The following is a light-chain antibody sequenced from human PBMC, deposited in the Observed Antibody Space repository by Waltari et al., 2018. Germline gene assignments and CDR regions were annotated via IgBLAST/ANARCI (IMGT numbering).Light chain of an antibody. CDR2: GAS. V-gene: IGKV1-16*01. CDR1: QSISNY. CDR3: QQYQSYPLT. J-gene: IGKJ4*01. Sequence: DIQMTQSPSSLSASVGDRVTITCRASQSISNYLAWIQQKPGKAPKSLIYGASTLQSGAPSRFSGSGAGTDFTLTISSLQPEDVATYYCQQYQSYPLTFGGGT.